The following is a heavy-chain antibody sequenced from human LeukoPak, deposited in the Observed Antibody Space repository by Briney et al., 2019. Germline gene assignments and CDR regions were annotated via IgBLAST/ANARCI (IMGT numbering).Heavy chain of an antibody. Sequence: PGGSLRLSCAASGFTFSGSAMHWVRQASGKGLEWVGRIRSKVDNYATASAASVRGRSTISRDDSKNTAYLQMNSLKSEDTAVYYCTRLDWNDVRAFDIWGQGTVVTVSS. CDR3: TRLDWNDVRAFDI. V-gene: IGHV3-73*01. J-gene: IGHJ3*02. CDR1: GFTFSGSA. CDR2: IRSKVDNYAT. D-gene: IGHD1-1*01.